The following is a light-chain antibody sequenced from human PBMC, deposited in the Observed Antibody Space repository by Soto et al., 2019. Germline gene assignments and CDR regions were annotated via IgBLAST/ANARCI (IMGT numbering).Light chain of an antibody. Sequence: DIPMTQSPSSLSASIGDRVTITCQASQDISNYLSWYQQKPGKAPKLLIYHASNLETGVPSRFSGSGSGTAFTFTISSLQAEDIATYYCQQYTRLPITFGQGTRLEIK. CDR1: QDISNY. J-gene: IGKJ5*01. V-gene: IGKV1-33*01. CDR3: QQYTRLPIT. CDR2: HAS.